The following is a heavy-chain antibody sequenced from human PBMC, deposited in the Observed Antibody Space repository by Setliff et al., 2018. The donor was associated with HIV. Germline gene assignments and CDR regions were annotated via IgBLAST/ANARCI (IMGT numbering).Heavy chain of an antibody. V-gene: IGHV4-61*01. CDR2: IYTNGYT. CDR3: ARAPPGIQNDAFDV. Sequence: SETLSLTCTVSGGSISSANYYWSWIRQPPGKGLEWRGYIYTNGYTNYNPSLKSRVTISVDTSKNQFSLRLTSVPAADTAVYYCARAPPGIQNDAFDVWGQGTMVTVSS. CDR1: GGSISSANYY. J-gene: IGHJ3*01.